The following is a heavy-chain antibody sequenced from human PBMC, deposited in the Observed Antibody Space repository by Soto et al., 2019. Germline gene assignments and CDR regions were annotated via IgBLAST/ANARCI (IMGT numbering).Heavy chain of an antibody. CDR2: ISAHNSNT. CDR1: GYTFTSYG. D-gene: IGHD1-1*01. CDR3: ARGGYGDY. V-gene: IGHV1-18*01. J-gene: IGHJ4*02. Sequence: QVHLVQSGAEVKKPGASVKVSCKGSGYTFTSYGITWVRQAPGKGLEWMGWISAHNSNTDYAQKGTGSVTVTRDTSTSTAYMELRSLRCDGTAMYYSARGGYGDYWGQGALVTVSS.